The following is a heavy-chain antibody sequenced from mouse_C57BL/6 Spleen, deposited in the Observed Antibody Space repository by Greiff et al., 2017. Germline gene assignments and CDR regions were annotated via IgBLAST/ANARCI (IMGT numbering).Heavy chain of an antibody. CDR3: TRDGYGSRRGYFDG. Sequence: EVKLMESGEGLVKPGGSLKLSCAASGFTFSSYAMSWFRQTPEKRLEWVAYISSGGDYIYYADTVKGRFTISRDNARNTLYLQMSSLKSEDTAMYYCTRDGYGSRRGYFDGWGTGTTVTVSS. J-gene: IGHJ1*03. D-gene: IGHD1-1*01. CDR2: ISSGGDYI. V-gene: IGHV5-9-1*02. CDR1: GFTFSSYA.